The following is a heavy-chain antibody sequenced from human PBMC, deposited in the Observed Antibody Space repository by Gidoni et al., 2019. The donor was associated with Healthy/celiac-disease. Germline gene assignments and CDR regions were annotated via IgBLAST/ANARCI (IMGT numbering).Heavy chain of an antibody. J-gene: IGHJ6*02. CDR1: GFTFSSYA. Sequence: QVQLVESGGGVVQPGRSLRLSCAASGFTFSSYAMHWVRQAPGKGLEWVAVISYDGSNKYYADSVKGRFTISRDNSKNTLYLQMNSLRAEDTAVYYCARDALLVVAARVMDVWGQGTTVTVSS. CDR2: ISYDGSNK. D-gene: IGHD2-15*01. V-gene: IGHV3-30-3*01. CDR3: ARDALLVVAARVMDV.